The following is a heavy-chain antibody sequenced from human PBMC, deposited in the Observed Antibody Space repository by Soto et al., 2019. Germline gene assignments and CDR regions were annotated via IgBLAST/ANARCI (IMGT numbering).Heavy chain of an antibody. CDR1: GGSFSGYY. J-gene: IGHJ3*02. Sequence: PSETLSVTCAVYGGSFSGYYLGWIRQPPGKGLEWIGEINHSGSTNYNPSLKSRVTISVDTSKNQFSLKLSSVTAADTAVYYCASLDYGDFTDAFDISGQGTMVTVSS. V-gene: IGHV4-34*01. CDR3: ASLDYGDFTDAFDI. D-gene: IGHD4-17*01. CDR2: INHSGST.